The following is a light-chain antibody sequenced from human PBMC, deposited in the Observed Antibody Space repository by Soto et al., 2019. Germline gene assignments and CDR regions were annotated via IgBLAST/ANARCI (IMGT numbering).Light chain of an antibody. Sequence: IVLTRSPATLSLPPGDRATLSCGASQRVRSGYVAWYQQKAGLAPRLLIYDGSSRASGIPDRFSGSESGTDFTLTIGRLEPEDFALDWCQQYDNSAPLSFGGGTKVEMK. J-gene: IGKJ4*01. CDR2: DGS. CDR1: QRVRSGY. CDR3: QQYDNSAPLS. V-gene: IGKV3D-20*01.